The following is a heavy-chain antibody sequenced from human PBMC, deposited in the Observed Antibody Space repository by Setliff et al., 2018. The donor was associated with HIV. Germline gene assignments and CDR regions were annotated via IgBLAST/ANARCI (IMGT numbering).Heavy chain of an antibody. J-gene: IGHJ5*02. Sequence: GASVKVSCKASGYTFTSYDINWVRQATGQGLEWMGWMNPNSGNTGYAQKFQGRVTMTRNTSISTAYMELSSLRSEDTAVYYCAGGRAARTKVAGKRGDWFDPWGQGTLVTVSS. CDR2: MNPNSGNT. V-gene: IGHV1-8*02. CDR3: AGGRAARTKVAGKRGDWFDP. CDR1: GYTFTSYD. D-gene: IGHD6-19*01.